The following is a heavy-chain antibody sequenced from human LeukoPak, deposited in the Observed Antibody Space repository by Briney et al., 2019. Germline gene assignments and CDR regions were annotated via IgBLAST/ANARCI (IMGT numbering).Heavy chain of an antibody. CDR1: GFTFSTYA. D-gene: IGHD2-15*01. J-gene: IGHJ4*02. CDR2: ISSGGDYT. Sequence: GGSLRLSCTASGFTFSTYAMSWVRQAPGKGLEWVSGISSGGDYTYYADSVKGRFTISRDNSKNTLYLQMNSLRAEDTAVYHCAKEKKSGGWPIDYWGQGALVTVSS. CDR3: AKEKKSGGWPIDY. V-gene: IGHV3-23*01.